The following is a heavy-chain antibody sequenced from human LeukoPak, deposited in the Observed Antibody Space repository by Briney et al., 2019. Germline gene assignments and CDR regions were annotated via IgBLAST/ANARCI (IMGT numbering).Heavy chain of an antibody. CDR2: IVVVGST. V-gene: IGHV4-38-2*02. Sequence: SETLSLICTVSGYSISSGYYWGWIRQPPGKGLEWIGSIVVVGSTSYNPSLKSRVTIAVDTSNNQFSLKLSSATAADTAVYYCARDLRYCSSTSCRGYWGQGTLVTVSS. D-gene: IGHD2-2*01. CDR3: ARDLRYCSSTSCRGY. J-gene: IGHJ4*02. CDR1: GYSISSGYY.